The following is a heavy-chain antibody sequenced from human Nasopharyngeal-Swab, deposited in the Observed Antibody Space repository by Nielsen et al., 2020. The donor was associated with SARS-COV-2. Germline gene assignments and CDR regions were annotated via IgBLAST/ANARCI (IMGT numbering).Heavy chain of an antibody. J-gene: IGHJ6*02. CDR2: TYYRSKWYN. CDR3: ARARLHYDFWSGSLWYYGMDV. V-gene: IGHV6-1*01. Sequence: WIRQSPSRGLEWLGRTYYRSKWYNDYAVDVKSRITINPDTSKNQFSLQLNSATPEDTAVYYCARARLHYDFWSGSLWYYGMDVWGQGTTVTVSS. D-gene: IGHD3-3*01.